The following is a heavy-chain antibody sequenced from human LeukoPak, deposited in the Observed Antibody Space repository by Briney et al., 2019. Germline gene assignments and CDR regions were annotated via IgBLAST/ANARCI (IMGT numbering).Heavy chain of an antibody. J-gene: IGHJ4*02. D-gene: IGHD3-10*01. CDR3: ARGNSLVRGKADY. V-gene: IGHV4-59*01. Sequence: SETLSLTCSVSDDSITMYYWTWIRQPPGKGLEWIGYVDHTGSTNFNPSLNGRVSISRDTTKNLFSLRLRSVTAADTAVYFCARGNSLVRGKADYWGQGTLVTVSS. CDR2: VDHTGST. CDR1: DDSITMYY.